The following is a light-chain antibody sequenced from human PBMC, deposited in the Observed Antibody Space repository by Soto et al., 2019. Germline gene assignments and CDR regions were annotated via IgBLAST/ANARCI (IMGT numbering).Light chain of an antibody. CDR3: CSYAGSYTLV. V-gene: IGLV2-11*01. CDR2: DVT. Sequence: QSVLPQPRSVSGSPGQSVTISCTGTSSDVGGYNYVSWYQQLPGKAPKLMIYDVTKRPSGVPDRFSGSKSGNTASLTISGLQAEDEADYYCCSYAGSYTLVFGGGTKLTVL. J-gene: IGLJ2*01. CDR1: SSDVGGYNY.